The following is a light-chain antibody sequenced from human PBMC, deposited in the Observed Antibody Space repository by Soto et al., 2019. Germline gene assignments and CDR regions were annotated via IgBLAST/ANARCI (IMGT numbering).Light chain of an antibody. J-gene: IGKJ4*01. Sequence: DIQLTQSPSSVSASVGDRVTITCRASQGITTWLAWYQQKPGQAPNLLIYGASTWQSGVPSRFSGSGSGTDFILTINSLQPEDSAVYYCQQADAFPLTFGGGTKVEIK. CDR1: QGITTW. V-gene: IGKV1-12*01. CDR3: QQADAFPLT. CDR2: GAS.